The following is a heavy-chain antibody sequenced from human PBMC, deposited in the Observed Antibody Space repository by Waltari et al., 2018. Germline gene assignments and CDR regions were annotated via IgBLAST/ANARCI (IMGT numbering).Heavy chain of an antibody. Sequence: EVQLVESGGGLVQPGGSLRLSCAASGFTVSSNYVSWVRQAPGKGLEWVSVIYSGGSTYYADSVKGRFTISRDNSKNTLYLQMNSLRAEDTAVYYCAREILGEYFDYWGQGTLVTVSS. V-gene: IGHV3-66*02. J-gene: IGHJ4*02. CDR1: GFTVSSNY. CDR2: IYSGGST. CDR3: AREILGEYFDY. D-gene: IGHD3-16*01.